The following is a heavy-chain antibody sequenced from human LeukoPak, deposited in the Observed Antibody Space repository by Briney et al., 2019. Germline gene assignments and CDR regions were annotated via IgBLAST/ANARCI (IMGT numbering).Heavy chain of an antibody. CDR2: ISAYNGNT. Sequence: ASVKVSCKASGYTFTGYYMHWVRQAPGQGLEWMGWISAYNGNTNYAQKLQGRVTMTTDTSTSTAYMELRSLRSDDTAVYYCAREGSSSWKNYYYYYMDVWGKGTTVTVSS. D-gene: IGHD6-13*01. J-gene: IGHJ6*03. CDR1: GYTFTGYY. V-gene: IGHV1-18*04. CDR3: AREGSSSWKNYYYYYMDV.